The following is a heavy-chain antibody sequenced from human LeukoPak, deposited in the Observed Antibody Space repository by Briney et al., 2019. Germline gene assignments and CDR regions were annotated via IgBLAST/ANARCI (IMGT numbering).Heavy chain of an antibody. Sequence: GGSLRLSCAASGFTFSSYAMSWVRQAPGKGLEWVSAISGSGGSTYYADSVKGRFTISRDNSKNTLYLQMNSLRDEDTAVYYCVREMKGGCFVSWGQGTLVTVCS. V-gene: IGHV3-23*01. D-gene: IGHD1-26*01. CDR3: VREMKGGCFVS. CDR1: GFTFSSYA. CDR2: ISGSGGST. J-gene: IGHJ4*02.